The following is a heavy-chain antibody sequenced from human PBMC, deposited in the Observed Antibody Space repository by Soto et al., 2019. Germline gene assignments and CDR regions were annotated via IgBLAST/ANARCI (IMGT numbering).Heavy chain of an antibody. Sequence: QVQLVESGGGVVQPGRSLRLSCAASGFTFSSYGMHWVRQAPGKGLEWVAVISYDGSNKYYADSVKGRFTISRDNSKNTLYLQMNCLRAEDTAGYYCAKESRPYSDPVRGASYYYYGMDVWGQGTTVTVSS. CDR3: AKESRPYSDPVRGASYYYYGMDV. V-gene: IGHV3-30*18. CDR2: ISYDGSNK. CDR1: GFTFSSYG. J-gene: IGHJ6*02. D-gene: IGHD3-10*01.